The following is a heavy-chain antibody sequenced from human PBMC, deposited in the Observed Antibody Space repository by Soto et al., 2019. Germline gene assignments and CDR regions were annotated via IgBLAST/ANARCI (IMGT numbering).Heavy chain of an antibody. D-gene: IGHD3-3*01. CDR3: ARDRGYYDFWRDTPHFDY. J-gene: IGHJ4*02. V-gene: IGHV1-18*01. Sequence: GASVKVSCKASGYTFTSYGISWVRQAPGQGLEWMGWISAYNGNTNYAQKLQGRVTMTTDTSTSTAYMELRSLRSDDTAVYYCARDRGYYDFWRDTPHFDYWGQGTLVTVSS. CDR1: GYTFTSYG. CDR2: ISAYNGNT.